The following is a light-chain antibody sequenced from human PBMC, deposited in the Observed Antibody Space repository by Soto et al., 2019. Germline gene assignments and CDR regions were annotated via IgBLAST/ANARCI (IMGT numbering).Light chain of an antibody. J-gene: IGLJ3*02. CDR2: DVS. V-gene: IGLV2-14*03. Sequence: QSALTQPASVSGSPGQSIAISCTGTSSDVGGYNYVSWYQRHPGKTPKLIIYDVSNRPSGVSDRFSGSRSGNTASLTISGLQAEDEADYYCSSYTTSNTVVFGGGTKLTAL. CDR1: SSDVGGYNY. CDR3: SSYTTSNTVV.